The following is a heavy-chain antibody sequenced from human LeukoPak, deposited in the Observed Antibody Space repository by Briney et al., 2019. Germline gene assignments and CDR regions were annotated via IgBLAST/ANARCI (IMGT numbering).Heavy chain of an antibody. J-gene: IGHJ5*02. Sequence: GASVKVSCKASGYTFTSYYMHWVRQAPGQGLEWMGIINPSGGSTSYAQKFQGRVTMTRDTSTSTVYMELSSLRSEDTAVYYCARGGLGVVVVAARAFDPWGQGTLVTVSS. CDR1: GYTFTSYY. V-gene: IGHV1-46*01. D-gene: IGHD2-15*01. CDR3: ARGGLGVVVVAARAFDP. CDR2: INPSGGST.